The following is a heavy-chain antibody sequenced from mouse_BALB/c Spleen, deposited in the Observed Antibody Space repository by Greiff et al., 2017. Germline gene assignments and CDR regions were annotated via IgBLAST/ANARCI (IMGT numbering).Heavy chain of an antibody. J-gene: IGHJ4*01. V-gene: IGHV5-17*02. CDR3: ARSAVVANAMDY. CDR1: GFTFSSFG. Sequence: EVQRVESGGGLVQPGGSRKLSCAASGFTFSSFGMHWVRQAPEKGLEWVAYISSGSSTIYYADTVKGRFTISRDNPKNTLFLQMTSLRSEDTAMYYCARSAVVANAMDYWGQGTSVTVSS. D-gene: IGHD1-1*01. CDR2: ISSGSSTI.